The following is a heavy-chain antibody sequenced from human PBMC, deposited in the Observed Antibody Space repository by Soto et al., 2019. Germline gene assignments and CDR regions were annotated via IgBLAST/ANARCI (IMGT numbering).Heavy chain of an antibody. D-gene: IGHD3-10*01. CDR3: AKGSSMVRGVTPFDY. CDR2: ISYDGSNK. CDR1: GFTFSSYG. V-gene: IGHV3-30*18. Sequence: ESGGGVVQPGRSLRLSCAASGFTFSSYGMHWVRQAPGKGLEWVAVISYDGSNKYYADSVKGRFTISRDNSKNTLYLQMNSLRAEDTAVYYCAKGSSMVRGVTPFDYWGQGTLVTVSS. J-gene: IGHJ4*02.